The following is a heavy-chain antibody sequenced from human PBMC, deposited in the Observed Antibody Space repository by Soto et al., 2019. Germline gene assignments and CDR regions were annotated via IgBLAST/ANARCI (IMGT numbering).Heavy chain of an antibody. CDR2: IYTGGST. CDR3: ASTSPPYGSGSYLLDAFDI. V-gene: IGHV4-4*07. Sequence: SETLSLTCTVSGGSISSYYWSWIRQPAGKGLEWIGRIYTGGSTNYNPSLKSRVTMSVDTSKNQFSLKLSSVTAADTAVYYCASTSPPYGSGSYLLDAFDIWGQGTIVT. J-gene: IGHJ3*02. CDR1: GGSISSYY. D-gene: IGHD3-10*01.